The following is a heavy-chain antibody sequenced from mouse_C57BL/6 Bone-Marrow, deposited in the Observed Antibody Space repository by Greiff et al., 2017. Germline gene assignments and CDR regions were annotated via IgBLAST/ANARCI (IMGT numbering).Heavy chain of an antibody. CDR1: GYTFTSYG. CDR3: ARWGGNYGFAY. V-gene: IGHV1-81*01. D-gene: IGHD2-1*01. Sequence: VQLKQSGAELARPGASVKLSCKASGYTFTSYGISWVKQRTGQGLEWIGEIYPRSGNTYYNEKFKGKATLTADKSSSTAYMELRSLTSEDSAVYFCARWGGNYGFAYWGQGTLVTVSA. J-gene: IGHJ3*01. CDR2: IYPRSGNT.